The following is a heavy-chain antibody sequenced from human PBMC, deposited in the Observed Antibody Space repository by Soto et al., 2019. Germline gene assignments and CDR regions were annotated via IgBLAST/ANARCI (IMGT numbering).Heavy chain of an antibody. CDR1: GYTFTSYG. V-gene: IGHV1-18*01. CDR3: ARDQHPAMFTYYSGRDV. J-gene: IGHJ6*04. CDR2: ISAYNGNT. Sequence: GASVKVSCKASGYTFTSYGISWVRQAPGQGLEWMGWISAYNGNTNYAQKLQGRVTMTTDTSTSTAYMELRSLRSDDTAVYYCARDQHPAMFTYYSGRDVWGKGTRVTVSS. D-gene: IGHD5-18*01.